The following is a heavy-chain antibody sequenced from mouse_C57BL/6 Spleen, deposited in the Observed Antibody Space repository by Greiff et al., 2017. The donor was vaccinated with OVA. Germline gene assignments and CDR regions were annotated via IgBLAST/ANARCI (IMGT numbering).Heavy chain of an antibody. Sequence: QVQLQQSGAELVKPGASVKISCKASGYAFSSYWMNWVKQRPGRGLDWIGQIYPGVGNPNYNGKFKGKATLTADKAASTAYIQLSSLTSEDSAVYVCARDYYGSRDYWGQGTTLTVSS. CDR3: ARDYYGSRDY. D-gene: IGHD1-1*01. J-gene: IGHJ2*01. CDR2: IYPGVGNP. V-gene: IGHV1-80*01. CDR1: GYAFSSYW.